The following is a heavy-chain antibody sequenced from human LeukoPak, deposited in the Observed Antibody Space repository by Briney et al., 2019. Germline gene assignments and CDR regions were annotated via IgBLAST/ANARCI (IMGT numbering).Heavy chain of an antibody. Sequence: ASVKVSCKASGYTFTGYYMHWVRQAPGQGLEWMGRINPNSGGTNYAQKFQGRVTMTRDTSISTAYVELSRLRSDDTAVYYCAREESSGSPFDYWGQGTLVTVSS. CDR3: AREESSGSPFDY. V-gene: IGHV1-2*06. CDR2: INPNSGGT. CDR1: GYTFTGYY. D-gene: IGHD6-19*01. J-gene: IGHJ4*02.